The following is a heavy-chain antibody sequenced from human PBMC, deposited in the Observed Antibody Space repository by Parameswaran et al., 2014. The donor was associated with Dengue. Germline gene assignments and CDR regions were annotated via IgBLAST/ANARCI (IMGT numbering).Heavy chain of an antibody. CDR3: ASQGAWRLVDYYGMDV. Sequence: WVRQAPGQGLEWMGGIIPILGTANYAQKFQGRVTITADESTSTAYMELSSLRSEDTAVYYCASQGAWRLVDYYGMDVWGQGTTVTVSS. CDR2: IIPILGTA. V-gene: IGHV1-69*01. J-gene: IGHJ6*02.